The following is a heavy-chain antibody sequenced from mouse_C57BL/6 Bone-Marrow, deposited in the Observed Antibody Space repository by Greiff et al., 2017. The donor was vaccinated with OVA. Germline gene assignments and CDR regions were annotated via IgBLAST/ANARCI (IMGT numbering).Heavy chain of an antibody. D-gene: IGHD2-14*01. J-gene: IGHJ4*01. CDR3: ARDYYRGAMDY. V-gene: IGHV3-6*01. CDR1: GYSITSGYY. Sequence: EVKLLESGPGLVKPSQSLSLTCSVTGYSITSGYYWNWIRQFPGNKLEWMGYISYDGSNNYNPSLKNRISITRDTSKNQFFLKLNSVTTEDTATYYCARDYYRGAMDYWGQGTSVTVSS. CDR2: ISYDGSN.